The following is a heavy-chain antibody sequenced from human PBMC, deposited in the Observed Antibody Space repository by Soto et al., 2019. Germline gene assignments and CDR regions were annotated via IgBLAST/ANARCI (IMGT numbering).Heavy chain of an antibody. Sequence: VGSLRLSCAASGFTFSNFALNWVRQAPGKGLEWVSTISASGKSTYYADSVRGRFTISRGNSGNMLFLQMNGLGADDAAVYYCAKDVAATLWGQGALVTVSS. D-gene: IGHD6-13*01. CDR1: GFTFSNFA. J-gene: IGHJ4*02. CDR2: ISASGKST. CDR3: AKDVAATL. V-gene: IGHV3-23*01.